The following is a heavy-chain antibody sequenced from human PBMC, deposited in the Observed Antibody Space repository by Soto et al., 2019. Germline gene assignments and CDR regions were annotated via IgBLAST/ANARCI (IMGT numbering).Heavy chain of an antibody. CDR3: ARRRFLEWLLDYYGMDV. J-gene: IGHJ6*02. D-gene: IGHD3-3*01. CDR2: IWYDGSNK. Sequence: GGSLRLSCAASGFTFSSYGMHWVRQAPGKGLEWVAVIWYDGSNKYYADSVKGRFTISRDNSKNTLYLQMNSLRAEDTAVYYCARRRFLEWLLDYYGMDVWGQGTTVTVSS. V-gene: IGHV3-33*01. CDR1: GFTFSSYG.